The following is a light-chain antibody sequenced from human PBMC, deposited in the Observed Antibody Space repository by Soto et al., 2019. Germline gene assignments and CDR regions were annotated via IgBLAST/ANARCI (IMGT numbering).Light chain of an antibody. V-gene: IGKV4-1*01. Sequence: DIVMTQSPDSLAVSLGERATINCKSSQSVLHSSDNKNYLAWYQQKPGQPPKLLIYWASTRDSGVPDRFSGSGSAADFTLTTSSLQAEDVAVYYCQQYYSTLTFGGGTKVEIK. CDR1: QSVLHSSDNKNY. J-gene: IGKJ4*01. CDR2: WAS. CDR3: QQYYSTLT.